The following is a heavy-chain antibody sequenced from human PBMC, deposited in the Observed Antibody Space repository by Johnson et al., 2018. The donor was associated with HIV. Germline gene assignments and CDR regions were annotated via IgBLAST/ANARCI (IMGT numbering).Heavy chain of an antibody. CDR2: IYSGGNT. D-gene: IGHD6-19*01. CDR3: VKIIGYSSGLEI. Sequence: VQLVESGGGVVQPGGSLRLSCAASGFTVSSNYMSWVRQAPGKGLEWVSVIYSGGNTYYADSVKGRFTISRDNSKNTLSLQMNSLRVEDTAVYYCVKIIGYSSGLEIWGQGTMVTVSS. V-gene: IGHV3-66*01. J-gene: IGHJ3*02. CDR1: GFTVSSNY.